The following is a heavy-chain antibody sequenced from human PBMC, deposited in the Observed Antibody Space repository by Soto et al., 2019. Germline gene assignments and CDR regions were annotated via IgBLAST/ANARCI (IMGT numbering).Heavy chain of an antibody. CDR1: GYTFTSYD. CDR2: INAGNGNT. CDR3: ARGWSSSWFKLRSNYFGY. D-gene: IGHD6-13*01. Sequence: ASVKVSCKASGYTFTSYDMNWVRQAPGQRLEWMGWINAGNGNTKYSHKFQGRVTITRDTSASTAYMELSSLRTEDTAVYYCARGWSSSWFKLRSNYFGYWGQGTLVTVSS. V-gene: IGHV1-3*01. J-gene: IGHJ4*02.